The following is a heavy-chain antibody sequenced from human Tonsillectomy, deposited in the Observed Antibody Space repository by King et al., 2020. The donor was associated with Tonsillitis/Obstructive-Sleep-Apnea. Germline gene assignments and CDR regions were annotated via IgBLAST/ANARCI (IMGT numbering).Heavy chain of an antibody. CDR3: ARLLLSGSYYFYS. CDR2: VYYSGST. CDR1: GGSISSSSYY. Sequence: QLQESGPGLVKPSETLSLTCTVSGGSISSSSYYWGWIRQPPGKGLEWIGSVYYSGSTYYNPSLRSRVTVSVDTSKNKFSLKLSSVTAADTAVYYCARLLLSGSYYFYSWGQRSLGTVSS. D-gene: IGHD1-26*01. V-gene: IGHV4-39*01. J-gene: IGHJ4*02.